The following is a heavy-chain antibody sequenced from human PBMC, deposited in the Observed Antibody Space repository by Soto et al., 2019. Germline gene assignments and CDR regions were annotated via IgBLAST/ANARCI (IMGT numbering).Heavy chain of an antibody. J-gene: IGHJ4*02. D-gene: IGHD3-22*01. CDR3: ARAVSGYYWPLDY. CDR1: GFTFSSYE. CDR2: ISSSGSTI. Sequence: EVQLVESGGGLVQPGGSLRLSCAASGFTFSSYEMNWVRQAPGKGLEWVSYISSSGSTIYYADSVKGRFTISRDNAKNSLYLQMNILRAEDTAVYYCARAVSGYYWPLDYWGQGTLVTVSS. V-gene: IGHV3-48*03.